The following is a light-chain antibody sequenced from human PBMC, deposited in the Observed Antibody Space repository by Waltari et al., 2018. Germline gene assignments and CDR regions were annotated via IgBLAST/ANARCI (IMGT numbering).Light chain of an antibody. CDR3: QVWDSSSDHTV. CDR2: DDN. V-gene: IGLV3-21*03. J-gene: IGLJ2*01. Sequence: SYVLTQPPSVSVAPGKTARITCGGNNIGSKSVPWYRQKPGQAPVLVVYDDNDRPPGIPERFSGSNSGNTATLTISRVEAGDEADYYCQVWDSSSDHTVFGGGTKLTVL. CDR1: NIGSKS.